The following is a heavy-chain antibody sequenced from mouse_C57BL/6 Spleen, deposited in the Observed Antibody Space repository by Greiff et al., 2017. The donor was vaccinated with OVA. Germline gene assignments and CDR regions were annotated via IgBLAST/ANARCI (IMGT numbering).Heavy chain of an antibody. V-gene: IGHV1-72*01. Sequence: VKQSCTASGYTFTSYWMHWVKQRPGRGLEWIGRIDPNSGGTKYNEKFKSKATLTVDKPSSTAYMQLSSLTSEDSAVYYCATSKVITTGAMDYWGQGTSVTVSS. J-gene: IGHJ4*01. D-gene: IGHD1-1*01. CDR3: ATSKVITTGAMDY. CDR1: GYTFTSYW. CDR2: IDPNSGGT.